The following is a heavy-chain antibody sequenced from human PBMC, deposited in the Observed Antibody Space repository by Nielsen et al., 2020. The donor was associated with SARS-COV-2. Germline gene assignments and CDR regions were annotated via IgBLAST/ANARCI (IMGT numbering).Heavy chain of an antibody. Sequence: ASVKVSCKASGYTFSNYGITWVRQAPGQGLEWMGWISYNGDTTYSRKFQDRVTMTKDTFTSTAYMELRSLRSDDTAVYYCARGGGNFTPWGQGTLVTVSS. CDR3: ARGGGNFTP. J-gene: IGHJ5*02. CDR2: ISYNGDT. V-gene: IGHV1-18*04. D-gene: IGHD4-23*01. CDR1: GYTFSNYG.